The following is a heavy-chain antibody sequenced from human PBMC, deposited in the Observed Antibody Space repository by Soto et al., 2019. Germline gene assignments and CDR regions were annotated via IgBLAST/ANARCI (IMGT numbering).Heavy chain of an antibody. V-gene: IGHV1-69*13. CDR2: IIPIFGTA. D-gene: IGHD5-12*01. J-gene: IGHJ6*02. Sequence: SVKVSCKASGGTFSSYAISWVRQAPGQGLEWMGGIIPIFGTANYAQKFQGRVTITADESTSTAYMELSSLRSEDTAVYYCARDRWQGATSAYYYYGMDVWGQGTTVTVSS. CDR1: GGTFSSYA. CDR3: ARDRWQGATSAYYYYGMDV.